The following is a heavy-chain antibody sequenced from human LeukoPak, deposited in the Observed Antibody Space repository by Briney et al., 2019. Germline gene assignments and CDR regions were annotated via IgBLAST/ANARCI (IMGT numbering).Heavy chain of an antibody. D-gene: IGHD3-10*01. Sequence: SGGSLRLSCAASGFTFSSYAMSWVRQAPGKGLEWVSAISGSGGSTYYADSVKGRFTISGDNSKNTLYLQMNSLRAEDTAVYYCAKDLGSAFGAFDIWGQGTMVTVSS. V-gene: IGHV3-23*01. CDR2: ISGSGGST. CDR3: AKDLGSAFGAFDI. CDR1: GFTFSSYA. J-gene: IGHJ3*02.